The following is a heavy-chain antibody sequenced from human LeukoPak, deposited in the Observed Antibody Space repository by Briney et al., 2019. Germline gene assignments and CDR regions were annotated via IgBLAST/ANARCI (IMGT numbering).Heavy chain of an antibody. CDR2: ISSSSSYI. J-gene: IGHJ3*02. CDR3: ARDGLYGDHDAFDI. V-gene: IGHV3-21*01. D-gene: IGHD4-17*01. CDR1: GFTFSSYS. Sequence: GGSLRLSCAASGFTFSSYSMNWVRQAPGKGLEWVSSISSSSSYIYYADSVKGRFTISRDNAKNSLYLQMNSLRAEDTAVYYCARDGLYGDHDAFDIWGQGTTVTVSS.